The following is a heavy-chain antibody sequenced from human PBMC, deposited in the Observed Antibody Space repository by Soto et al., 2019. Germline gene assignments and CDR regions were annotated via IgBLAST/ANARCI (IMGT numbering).Heavy chain of an antibody. CDR2: IYYSGST. Sequence: PSETLSLTCTVSGGSISSYYWSWIRQPPGKGLEWIGYIYYSGSTNYNPSLKSRVTISVDTSKNQFSLKLSSVTAADTAVYYCARNLRPIRTDAFDIWGQGTRVTVSS. D-gene: IGHD1-1*01. CDR3: ARNLRPIRTDAFDI. J-gene: IGHJ3*02. V-gene: IGHV4-59*01. CDR1: GGSISSYY.